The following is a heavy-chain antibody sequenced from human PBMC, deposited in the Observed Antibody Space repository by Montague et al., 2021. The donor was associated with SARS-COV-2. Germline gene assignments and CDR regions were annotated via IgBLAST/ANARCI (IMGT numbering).Heavy chain of an antibody. Sequence: SETLSLTCTVSGGSISSSSYYWGWIRQPPGKGLEWIGSIYCSGSTYYNPSLKSRVTISVDTSKNQFSLKLGSVTAADTAVYYCARQDDILTGYYYYGMDVWGQGTTVTVSS. D-gene: IGHD3-9*01. V-gene: IGHV4-39*01. CDR1: GGSISSSSYY. CDR2: IYCSGST. CDR3: ARQDDILTGYYYYGMDV. J-gene: IGHJ6*02.